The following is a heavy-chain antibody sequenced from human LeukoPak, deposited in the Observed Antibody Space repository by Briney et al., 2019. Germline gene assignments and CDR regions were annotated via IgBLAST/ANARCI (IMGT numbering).Heavy chain of an antibody. D-gene: IGHD5-24*01. CDR3: ARAPGDGYNLDY. CDR2: IIPILGIA. V-gene: IGHV1-69*02. Sequence: SVKVSCKASGGTFSSYTISWVRQAPGQGLEWMGRIIPILGIANYAQKFQGRVTITADKSTSTAYMELSSLRSEDTAVYYCARAPGDGYNLDYWGQGTLVTVSS. J-gene: IGHJ4*02. CDR1: GGTFSSYT.